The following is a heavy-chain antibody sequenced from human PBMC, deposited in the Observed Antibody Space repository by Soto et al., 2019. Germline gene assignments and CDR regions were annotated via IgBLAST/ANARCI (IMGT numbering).Heavy chain of an antibody. J-gene: IGHJ6*03. V-gene: IGHV3-23*01. D-gene: IGHD5-12*01. CDR1: GFTFSSYA. Sequence: GGSLRLSCAASGFTFSSYAMSWVRQAPGKGLEWVSAISGSGGSTYYADSVKGRFTISRDNSKNTLYLQMNSLRAEDTAVYYCARGGYDLVSYYYYYYYMDVWGKGTTVTVSS. CDR3: ARGGYDLVSYYYYYYYMDV. CDR2: ISGSGGST.